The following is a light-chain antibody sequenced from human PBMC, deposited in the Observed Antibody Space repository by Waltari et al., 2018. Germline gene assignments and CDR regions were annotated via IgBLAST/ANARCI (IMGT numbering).Light chain of an antibody. CDR2: GAS. J-gene: IGKJ1*01. CDR3: QKHDRLPAT. Sequence: EIVLTQSPDTLSLSPGERATLSCRASQSIGRYLVWYQQKPGQAPRLLIYGASPRASGIPDRFSGSGSGTDFSLTISRLEPEDFAVYHCQKHDRLPATFGQGTKVEIK. CDR1: QSIGRY. V-gene: IGKV3-20*01.